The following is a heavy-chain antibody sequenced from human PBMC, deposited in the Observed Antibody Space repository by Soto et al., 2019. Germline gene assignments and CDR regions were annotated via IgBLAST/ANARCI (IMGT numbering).Heavy chain of an antibody. CDR1: GFSLTTSGVG. CDR3: AHRVLRTVFGVVTTTAIYFDF. D-gene: IGHD3-3*01. J-gene: IGHJ4*02. V-gene: IGHV2-5*02. CDR2: IYWDDDK. Sequence: QITWNESGPTVVRPTETLTLTCRFSGFSLTTSGVGVGWVRQSPGKAPEWRALIYWDDDKRYSESLKSRLTITKDTSKNQVVLTVANLDPTDTATYYCAHRVLRTVFGVVTTTAIYFDFWGQGTPVAVSS.